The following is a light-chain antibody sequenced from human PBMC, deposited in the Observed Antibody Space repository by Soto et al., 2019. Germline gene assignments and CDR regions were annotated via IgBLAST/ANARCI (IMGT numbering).Light chain of an antibody. CDR1: SSDVGGYNY. V-gene: IGLV2-14*01. Sequence: QSALTQPASVSGSPGQSITISCTGTSSDVGGYNYVSWYQQHPGKAPKLMIYDVSNRPSGVSNRFSGSKSANTASLTISGLQAEDEADYYCSSYTSSSTLGIFGGGTKLTVL. CDR3: SSYTSSSTLGI. J-gene: IGLJ2*01. CDR2: DVS.